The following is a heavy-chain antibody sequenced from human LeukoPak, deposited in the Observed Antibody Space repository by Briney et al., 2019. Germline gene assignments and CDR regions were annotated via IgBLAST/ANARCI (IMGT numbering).Heavy chain of an antibody. Sequence: GGSLTLSCAASGYTSSHYWMSWVRQAPGKGLEWVANIKHDGSEKHYVDSVKGRFTISRDNAKNSLYLQMNSLGAEDTAVYFCARDSTTCHACAFDVWGQGTMVTVSS. CDR3: ARDSTTCHACAFDV. D-gene: IGHD2-2*01. V-gene: IGHV3-7*01. CDR1: GYTSSHYW. J-gene: IGHJ3*01. CDR2: IKHDGSEK.